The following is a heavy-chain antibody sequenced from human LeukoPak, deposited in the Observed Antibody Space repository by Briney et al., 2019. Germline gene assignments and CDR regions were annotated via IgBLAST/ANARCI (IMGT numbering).Heavy chain of an antibody. J-gene: IGHJ4*02. D-gene: IGHD1-26*01. Sequence: PSETLSLTCTVSGGSISSYYWGWIRQPAGKGLEWIGRIYTSGSTNYNASLKSRVSMSVDTSKNQFSLKLSSVTAADTAVFYCARENSGSYREFDYWGQGTLVTVSS. CDR2: IYTSGST. V-gene: IGHV4-4*07. CDR1: GGSISSYY. CDR3: ARENSGSYREFDY.